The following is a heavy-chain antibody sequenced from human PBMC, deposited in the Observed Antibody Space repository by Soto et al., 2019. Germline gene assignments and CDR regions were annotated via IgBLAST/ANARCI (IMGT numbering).Heavy chain of an antibody. V-gene: IGHV1-69*13. J-gene: IGHJ6*02. D-gene: IGHD3-3*01. CDR3: ARGFRSGYRAYYYYYGMDV. CDR2: IIPIFGTA. CDR1: GGTFSSYA. Sequence: SVKVSCKASGGTFSSYAISWVRQAPGQGLEWMGGIIPIFGTANYAQKFQGRVTITADESTSTAYMELSSLRSEDTAVYYCARGFRSGYRAYYYYYGMDVWGQGTTVTVSS.